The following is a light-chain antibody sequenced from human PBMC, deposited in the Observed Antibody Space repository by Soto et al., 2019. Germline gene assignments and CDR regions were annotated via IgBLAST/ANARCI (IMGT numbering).Light chain of an antibody. V-gene: IGKV3-11*01. CDR3: QQRSNWPLLT. CDR1: QSVSNY. Sequence: EIVLTQSPATLSLSPGERATLACRARQSVSNYLAWYQQKPGQAPRLLIYDASNRATGIPARISGRGSGTALALTISRLGPEDFAVYYCQQRSNWPLLTFGGGTKVEIK. CDR2: DAS. J-gene: IGKJ4*01.